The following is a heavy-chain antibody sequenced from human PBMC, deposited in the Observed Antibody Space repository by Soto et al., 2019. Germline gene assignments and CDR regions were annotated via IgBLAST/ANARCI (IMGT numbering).Heavy chain of an antibody. D-gene: IGHD6-19*01. V-gene: IGHV1-24*01. CDR2: FDPEDGET. Sequence: ASVNVSCKGSGGTFSSYAISWVRQATGQGLEWMGGFDPEDGETIYAQKFQGRVTMTEDTSTDTAYMELSSLRSEDTAVYYCETTGAVAGTLSDYWGQGTLVTVSS. J-gene: IGHJ4*02. CDR1: GGTFSSYA. CDR3: ETTGAVAGTLSDY.